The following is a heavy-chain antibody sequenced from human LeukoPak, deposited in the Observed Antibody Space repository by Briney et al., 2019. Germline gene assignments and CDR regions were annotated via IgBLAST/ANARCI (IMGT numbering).Heavy chain of an antibody. D-gene: IGHD3-10*01. CDR2: IRSKAYGGTT. CDR1: GFTFGDYA. CDR3: TRALGYGSGSYYVYYYYGMDV. Sequence: GGSLRLSCTASGFTFGDYAMSWVRQAPGKGLECVGFIRSKAYGGTTEYAASVKGRFTISRDDSKSIAYLQMNSLKTEDTAVYYCTRALGYGSGSYYVYYYYGMDVWGQGTTVTVSS. J-gene: IGHJ6*02. V-gene: IGHV3-49*04.